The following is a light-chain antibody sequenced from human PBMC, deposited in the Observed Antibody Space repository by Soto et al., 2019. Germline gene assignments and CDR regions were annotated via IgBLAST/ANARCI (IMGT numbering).Light chain of an antibody. CDR2: DDT. V-gene: IGLV3-21*02. CDR3: QVSNSSCNCYV. J-gene: IGLJ1*01. CDR1: NIGDKR. Sequence: SYVLTQPPSVSVAPGQTATITCGGNNIGDKRVHWYQQKPGQAPVLVVYDDTDRPSGIPERFSGSNSANTATLTISRVEAGDEADYFCQVSNSSCNCYVFGTGTKLTVL.